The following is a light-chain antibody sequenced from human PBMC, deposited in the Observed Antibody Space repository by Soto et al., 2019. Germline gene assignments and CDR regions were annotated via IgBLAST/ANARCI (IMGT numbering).Light chain of an antibody. V-gene: IGKV3-15*01. J-gene: IGKJ2*01. Sequence: EMVMTQSPATLSVSPGERVILSCRASRSVGTTLAWYQQKPGQAPRLLIYGASTRATGIPARFSGSGSGTDFTLTISILQSEDFAVYYCQQYNNWPDMYTFGQGTKLEIK. CDR1: RSVGTT. CDR2: GAS. CDR3: QQYNNWPDMYT.